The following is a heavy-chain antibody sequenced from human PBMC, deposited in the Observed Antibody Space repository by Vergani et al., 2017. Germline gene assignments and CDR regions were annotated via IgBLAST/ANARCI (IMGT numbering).Heavy chain of an antibody. J-gene: IGHJ4*02. CDR1: GFTFSNSA. V-gene: IGHV3-23*01. D-gene: IGHD2/OR15-2a*01. CDR2: ISGHGDRT. CDR3: AREERSNTSPFVGD. Sequence: EVHLLESGGGQVEAGGSLRLSCLASGFTFSNSAMSWVRQTSGKGLGWVSAISGHGDRTYYADSVKGRFTISRDNSKNTVYLQMNSLKAEDRATYYCAREERSNTSPFVGDWGQGTLVTV.